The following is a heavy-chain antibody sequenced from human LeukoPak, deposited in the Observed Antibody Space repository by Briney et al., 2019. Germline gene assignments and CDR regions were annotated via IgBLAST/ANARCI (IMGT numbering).Heavy chain of an antibody. CDR2: INSDGSST. CDR1: GFTFSSYW. Sequence: GGSLRLSCAASGFTFSSYWMHWVRQAPGKGLVWVSRINSDGSSTSYADSVKGRFTISRDNAKNTLYLQMNSLRAEDTAVYYCARVIAAAGPRPVEVGPWGQGTLVTVSS. D-gene: IGHD6-13*01. J-gene: IGHJ5*02. CDR3: ARVIAAAGPRPVEVGP. V-gene: IGHV3-74*01.